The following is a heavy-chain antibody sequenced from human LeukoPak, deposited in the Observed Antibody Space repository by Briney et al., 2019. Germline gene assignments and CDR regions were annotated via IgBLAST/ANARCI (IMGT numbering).Heavy chain of an antibody. Sequence: GGSLRLSCEASGFAFSSYAMSWVRQAPGKGLEWLSAITGSGGTTYYADSVKGRFTISRDNSKNTLNLQMNSLRADDTAVYYCAKDLWFGELPNWFDPWGQGTLVTVSS. V-gene: IGHV3-23*01. D-gene: IGHD3-10*01. J-gene: IGHJ5*02. CDR1: GFAFSSYA. CDR3: AKDLWFGELPNWFDP. CDR2: ITGSGGTT.